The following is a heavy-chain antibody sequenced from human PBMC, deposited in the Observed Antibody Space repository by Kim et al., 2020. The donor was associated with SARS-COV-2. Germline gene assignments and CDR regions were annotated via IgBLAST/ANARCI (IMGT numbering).Heavy chain of an antibody. CDR2: ISSSGSTI. V-gene: IGHV3-11*01. D-gene: IGHD3-3*01. Sequence: GGSLRLSCAASGFTFSDYYMSWIRQAPGKGLEWVSYISSSGSTIYYADSVKGRFTISRDNAKNSLYLQMNSLRAEDTAVYYCARDWDDFWSGYSQPYYYYYYMDVWGKGTTVTVSS. J-gene: IGHJ6*03. CDR3: ARDWDDFWSGYSQPYYYYYYMDV. CDR1: GFTFSDYY.